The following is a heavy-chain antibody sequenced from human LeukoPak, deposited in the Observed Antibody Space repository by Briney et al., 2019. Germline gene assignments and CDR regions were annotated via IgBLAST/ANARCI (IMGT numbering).Heavy chain of an antibody. J-gene: IGHJ4*02. Sequence: SETLSLTCTVSGGSISSYYWSWVRQPPGKGLEWIGYIYYSGSTNYNPSLKSRVTISVDTSKNQFSLKLSSVTAADTAVYYCARDQVGASDYWGQGTLVTVSS. CDR3: ARDQVGASDY. V-gene: IGHV4-59*01. CDR2: IYYSGST. D-gene: IGHD1-26*01. CDR1: GGSISSYY.